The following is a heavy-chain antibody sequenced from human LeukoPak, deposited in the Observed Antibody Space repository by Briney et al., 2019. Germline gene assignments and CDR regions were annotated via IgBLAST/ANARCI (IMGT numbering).Heavy chain of an antibody. D-gene: IGHD4-23*01. CDR1: GFTFSSYA. CDR3: ARGGLYGGISHFDY. Sequence: GGSLRLSCAASGFTFSSYAMSWVRQAPGKGLEWVSAISGSGGSTYYADSVKGRFTISRDNSKNTLYLQMNSLRAEDTAVYYCARGGLYGGISHFDYWGQGTLVTVSS. CDR2: ISGSGGST. J-gene: IGHJ4*02. V-gene: IGHV3-23*01.